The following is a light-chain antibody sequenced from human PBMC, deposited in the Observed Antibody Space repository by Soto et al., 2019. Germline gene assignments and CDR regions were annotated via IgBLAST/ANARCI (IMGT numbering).Light chain of an antibody. CDR3: QQYNNWFT. CDR2: ATS. Sequence: EIVMTQSPATLSVSPGERATLSCRASQSVSSNLAWYQHKPGQAPRLLIYATSTRATGIPARFSGSGSGTEFTLTINSLQSEDFAVYYCQQYNNWFTFGGVTKVEIK. CDR1: QSVSSN. J-gene: IGKJ4*01. V-gene: IGKV3-15*01.